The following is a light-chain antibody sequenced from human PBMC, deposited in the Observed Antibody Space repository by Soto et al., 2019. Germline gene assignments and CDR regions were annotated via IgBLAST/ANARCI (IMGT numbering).Light chain of an antibody. CDR1: QSVSSNY. CDR3: QQYGSYPLT. Sequence: ENVWTQSPGTLSLSPGERATLSCRASQSVSSNYLAWYQQKPGQAPRLLIYGISSRATGIPDRFSGSGSGTDFTLTISRLEPEDFAVYYCQQYGSYPLTFGGGTKVEIK. CDR2: GIS. J-gene: IGKJ4*01. V-gene: IGKV3-20*01.